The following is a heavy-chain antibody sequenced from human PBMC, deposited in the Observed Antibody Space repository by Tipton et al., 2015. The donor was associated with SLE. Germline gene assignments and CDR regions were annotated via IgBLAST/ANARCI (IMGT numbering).Heavy chain of an antibody. Sequence: TLSLTCTVSGGSISSYYWSWIRQPPGKGLEWIGYIYFPGRTKYNPSLESRVTMSLDTSMNRFSLRLTSVSAADTAVYYCARDELVVVPAAKWSYYYGMDVWGQGTTVTVSS. CDR1: GGSISSYY. D-gene: IGHD2-2*01. J-gene: IGHJ6*02. V-gene: IGHV4-59*01. CDR3: ARDELVVVPAAKWSYYYGMDV. CDR2: IYFPGRT.